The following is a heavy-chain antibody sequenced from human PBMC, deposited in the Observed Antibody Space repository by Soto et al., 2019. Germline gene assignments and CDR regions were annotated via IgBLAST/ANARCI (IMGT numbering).Heavy chain of an antibody. Sequence: EVQLVESGGGLVKPGVSLRLSCAASGFTFSSYSMNWVRQAPGKGLEWVSSISISSSYIYYADSVKGRFTISRDNAKNSLYLQMNSLRAEDTAVYFCAREGSYWNDVGPDWGQGTLVTVSS. D-gene: IGHD1-1*01. CDR2: ISISSSYI. CDR1: GFTFSSYS. CDR3: AREGSYWNDVGPD. V-gene: IGHV3-21*01. J-gene: IGHJ4*02.